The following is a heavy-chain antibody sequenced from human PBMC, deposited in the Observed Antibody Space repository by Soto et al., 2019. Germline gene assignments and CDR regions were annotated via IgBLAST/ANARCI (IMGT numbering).Heavy chain of an antibody. CDR2: IKPISDTT. Sequence: ASVKVSCKASGDTFGRFTINWVRQAPGQGLEWMGGIKPISDTTTYAQRFQGRVTLTADASTSTVYMELSSLRSEDTAMYYCARDPSTVNKLIGVWFDPWGQGTPVTVSS. CDR1: GDTFGRFT. CDR3: ARDPSTVNKLIGVWFDP. V-gene: IGHV1-69*13. D-gene: IGHD4-4*01. J-gene: IGHJ5*02.